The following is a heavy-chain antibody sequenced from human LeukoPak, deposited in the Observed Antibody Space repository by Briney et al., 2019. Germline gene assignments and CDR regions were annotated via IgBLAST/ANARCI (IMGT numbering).Heavy chain of an antibody. CDR3: ATGMEWLVDY. CDR2: VDPEDGET. CDR1: GYTFTDYY. Sequence: ASVKVSCKVSGYTFTDYYMHWVQQAPGKGLEWMGLVDPEDGETIYAEKFQGRVTITGDTSTDTAYMELSSLRSEDTAVYYCATGMEWLVDYWGQGTLVTVSS. J-gene: IGHJ4*02. V-gene: IGHV1-69-2*01. D-gene: IGHD3-3*01.